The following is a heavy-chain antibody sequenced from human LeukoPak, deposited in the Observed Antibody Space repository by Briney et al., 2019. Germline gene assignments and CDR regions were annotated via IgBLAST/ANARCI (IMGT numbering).Heavy chain of an antibody. J-gene: IGHJ5*02. Sequence: PGGSLRLSCVASVVTLSNYAMSWARQAPGKGLEWVSRISYDGGDPSYADSVKGRFTIPRDNAKNTLYLQMNSLTAEDTAVYYCARGYSSRLYNWLDPWGQGTLVTVSS. CDR3: ARGYSSRLYNWLDP. CDR1: VVTLSNYA. D-gene: IGHD6-13*01. CDR2: ISYDGGDP. V-gene: IGHV3-74*01.